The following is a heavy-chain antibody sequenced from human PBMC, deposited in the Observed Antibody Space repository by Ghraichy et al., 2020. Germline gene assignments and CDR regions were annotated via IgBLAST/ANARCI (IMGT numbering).Heavy chain of an antibody. CDR2: IYYSGST. V-gene: IGHV4-30-4*01. CDR3: ARVRSQWDFDY. Sequence: SETLSLTCTVSGGSISSGDYYWSWIRQPPGKGLEWIGYIYYSGSTYYNPSLKSRVTISVDTSKNQFSLKLSSVTAADTAVYYCARVRSQWDFDYWGQGTLVTVSS. D-gene: IGHD1-26*01. J-gene: IGHJ4*02. CDR1: GGSISSGDYY.